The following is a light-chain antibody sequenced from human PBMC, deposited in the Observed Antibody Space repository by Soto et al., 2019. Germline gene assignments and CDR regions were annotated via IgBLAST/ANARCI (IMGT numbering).Light chain of an antibody. CDR1: QSVSSY. CDR2: DAS. CDR3: QQRSNWPRT. J-gene: IGKJ1*01. Sequence: EIVLTQSPSTLSLSRGERGTLSCMASQSVSSYLAWYQQKPGQAPRLLIYDASNRATGIPARFSGSGSGTDFTLTISSLEPEDFAVYYCQQRSNWPRTFGQGTKVDIK. V-gene: IGKV3-11*01.